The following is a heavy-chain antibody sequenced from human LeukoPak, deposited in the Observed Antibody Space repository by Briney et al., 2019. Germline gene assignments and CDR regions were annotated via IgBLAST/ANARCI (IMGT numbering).Heavy chain of an antibody. J-gene: IGHJ2*01. CDR3: ARVEGYCSGGSCYYWYFDL. CDR2: SYHSGNT. Sequence: SETLSLTCTVSAYSISSGYYWGLLRQPPGKGMEWIGSSYHSGNTYYNASVKSRVTISVDTSKNQFSLKLSSVTAADTAVYYCARVEGYCSGGSCYYWYFDLWGRGPLVTVSS. V-gene: IGHV4-38-2*02. D-gene: IGHD2-15*01. CDR1: AYSISSGYY.